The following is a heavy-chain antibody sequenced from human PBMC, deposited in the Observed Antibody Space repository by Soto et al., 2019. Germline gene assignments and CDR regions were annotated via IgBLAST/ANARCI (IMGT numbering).Heavy chain of an antibody. D-gene: IGHD3-22*01. Sequence: LRLSCAASGFTFSDYGMSWVRQAPGKGLEWVSTIRGSAGNTYYVDSVKGRFTISRDDSTNTVYLQMNSLRAEDTAVYYCAKAEYYYDSSGYHDAFDIWGQGTMVTVSS. J-gene: IGHJ3*02. CDR1: GFTFSDYG. CDR2: IRGSAGNT. V-gene: IGHV3-23*01. CDR3: AKAEYYYDSSGYHDAFDI.